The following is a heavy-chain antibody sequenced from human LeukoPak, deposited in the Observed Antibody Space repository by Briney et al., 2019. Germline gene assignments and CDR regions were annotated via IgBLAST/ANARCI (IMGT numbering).Heavy chain of an antibody. CDR1: GYTFTSYD. D-gene: IGHD4-17*01. V-gene: IGHV1-8*01. Sequence: ASVKVSCKASGYTFTSYDINWVRQATGQGLEWMGWMNPNSGNTGYAQKFQGRVTMTRNTSISTAYMELSSLRSEDTAVYYCARLMTAVTRNWFDPWGQGTLVTVSS. J-gene: IGHJ5*02. CDR2: MNPNSGNT. CDR3: ARLMTAVTRNWFDP.